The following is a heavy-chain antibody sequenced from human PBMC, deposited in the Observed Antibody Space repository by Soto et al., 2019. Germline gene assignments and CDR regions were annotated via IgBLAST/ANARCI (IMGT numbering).Heavy chain of an antibody. D-gene: IGHD6-6*01. V-gene: IGHV3-21*01. CDR3: GREVSSSSSMMANWFDP. CDR1: GFTFSSYS. CDR2: ISSSSSYI. J-gene: IGHJ5*02. Sequence: PGGSLRLSCAASGFTFSSYSMNWVRQAPGKGLEWVSSISSSSSYIYYADSVKGRFTISRDNAKNSLYLQMNSLRAEDTAVYYCGREVSSSSSMMANWFDPWGQGTLVTVSS.